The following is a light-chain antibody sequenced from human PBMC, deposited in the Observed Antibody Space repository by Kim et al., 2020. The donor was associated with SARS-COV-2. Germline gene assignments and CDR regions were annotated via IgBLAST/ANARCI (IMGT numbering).Light chain of an antibody. Sequence: QSALTQPPSASGSPGQSVTISCTGTSSDVGNFNFVSWYQQYPGKAPKLIIYLVTKRPSGVPDRFSGSKSGNTASLTVSGLQAEDEADYYCSSYGGNNNYVFGTGTKVTVL. CDR3: SSYGGNNNYV. CDR2: LVT. CDR1: SSDVGNFNF. V-gene: IGLV2-8*01. J-gene: IGLJ1*01.